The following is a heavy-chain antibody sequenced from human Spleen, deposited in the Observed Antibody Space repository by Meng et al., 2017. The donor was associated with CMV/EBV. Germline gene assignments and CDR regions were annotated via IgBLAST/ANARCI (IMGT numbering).Heavy chain of an antibody. CDR3: ARVVDDYYDL. Sequence: SETLSLTCTVSGGSINSSNYYWGWIRQPPGMSLEWIGNIYYNGRTYYNPSLKSRVTISLDTSKNQISLKLNSVTAADTAVYYCARVVDDYYDLWGQGTLVTVSS. J-gene: IGHJ4*02. CDR2: IYYNGRT. CDR1: GGSINSSNYY. V-gene: IGHV4-39*07. D-gene: IGHD3-22*01.